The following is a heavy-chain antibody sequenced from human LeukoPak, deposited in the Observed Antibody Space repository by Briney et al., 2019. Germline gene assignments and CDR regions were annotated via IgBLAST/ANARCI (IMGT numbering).Heavy chain of an antibody. Sequence: GESLKISCQASGYSFTRNRIGWVRQMPGKGLEWMAIIDPGDTDTTKYSPSFEGHVTISVDTSVNTAYLHWSSLRASDTALYYCARHRGWNDDDAFDIWGQGTMVAVSS. CDR2: IDPGDTDT. J-gene: IGHJ3*02. D-gene: IGHD1-1*01. CDR1: GYSFTRNR. CDR3: ARHRGWNDDDAFDI. V-gene: IGHV5-51*01.